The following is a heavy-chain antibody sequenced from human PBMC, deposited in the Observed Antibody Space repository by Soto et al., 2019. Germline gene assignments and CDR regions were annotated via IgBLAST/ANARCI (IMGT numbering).Heavy chain of an antibody. CDR1: GFTFSSYA. V-gene: IGHV3-30-3*01. J-gene: IGHJ4*01. D-gene: IGHD3-22*01. CDR3: ARDKLEYYYDSSGYYAH. CDR2: ISYDGSNK. Sequence: GGSLRLSCAASGFTFSSYAMHWVRQAPGKGLEWVAVISYDGSNKYYADSVKGRFTISRDNSKNTLYLQMNSLRAEDTAVYYCARDKLEYYYDSSGYYAHWGHGT.